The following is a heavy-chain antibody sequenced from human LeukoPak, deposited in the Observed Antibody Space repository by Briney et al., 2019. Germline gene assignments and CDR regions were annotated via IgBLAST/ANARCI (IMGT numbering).Heavy chain of an antibody. D-gene: IGHD6-19*01. CDR3: ATSLGYSSG. Sequence: GASVKVSCKVSGYTLTELSMHWVRQAPGKGLEWMGGFDPEDGETIYAQKFQGRVTMNEDTSTDTAYMELSSLRSEDTAVYYCATSLGYSSGWGQGTLVTVSS. CDR1: GYTLTELS. V-gene: IGHV1-24*01. J-gene: IGHJ4*02. CDR2: FDPEDGET.